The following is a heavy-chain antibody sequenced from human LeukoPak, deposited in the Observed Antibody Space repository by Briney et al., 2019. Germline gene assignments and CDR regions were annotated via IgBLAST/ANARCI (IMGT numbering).Heavy chain of an antibody. Sequence: GGSLRLSCAAAGFTLTNYDMHWVRQVTGKGLEWVSAIGIAGDTYYPGSVRGRFTIYRENAKHSLYLQMNSLRDGDTAVYYCVRGGSGWYYFDYWGQGTLVTVSS. CDR1: GFTLTNYD. CDR3: VRGGSGWYYFDY. CDR2: IGIAGDT. D-gene: IGHD6-19*01. V-gene: IGHV3-13*04. J-gene: IGHJ4*02.